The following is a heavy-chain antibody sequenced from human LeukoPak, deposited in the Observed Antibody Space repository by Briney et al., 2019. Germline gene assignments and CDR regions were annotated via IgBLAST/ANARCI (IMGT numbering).Heavy chain of an antibody. D-gene: IGHD2-8*02. CDR3: ARGRCTGGVCYTDAFDI. CDR2: IKQDGSEK. V-gene: IGHV3-7*01. Sequence: GGSLRLSWAASGFTFSSYWMSWVRQAPGKGLEWVANIKQDGSEKYYVDSVKGRFTISRDNAKNSLYLQMNSVRAEDTAVYYCARGRCTGGVCYTDAFDIWGQGTMVTVSS. CDR1: GFTFSSYW. J-gene: IGHJ3*02.